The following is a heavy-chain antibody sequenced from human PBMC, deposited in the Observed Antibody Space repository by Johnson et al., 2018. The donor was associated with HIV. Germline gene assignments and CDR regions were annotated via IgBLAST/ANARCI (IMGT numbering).Heavy chain of an antibody. V-gene: IGHV3-30*03. D-gene: IGHD3-10*01. CDR2: ISYDGTNK. CDR3: ARLEDRGRGAFDI. J-gene: IGHJ3*02. CDR1: GFTFSSYV. Sequence: QVQLVESGGGVVQPGRSLRLSCAASGFTFSSYVMHWVRQASGKGLEWVAVISYDGTNKYYADSVKGRFTITRDNSKNTLYLQMNSLRAEDTAVYYCARLEDRGRGAFDIWGQGTMVTVSS.